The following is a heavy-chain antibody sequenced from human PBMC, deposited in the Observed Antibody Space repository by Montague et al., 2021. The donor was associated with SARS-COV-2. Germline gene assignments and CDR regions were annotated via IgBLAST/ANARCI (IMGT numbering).Heavy chain of an antibody. V-gene: IGHV4-39*01. Sequence: SETLSLTCAVSGGSISSSSYYWGWLRQPPGKGLEWIGSLHYSGSTYYNPSLKSRVSISVDTSKNQFSLKLSSVTAADTAVYYCARLWDTVYYYYGMDVWGQGTTVTVSS. CDR1: GGSISSSSYY. CDR2: LHYSGST. D-gene: IGHD1-26*01. CDR3: ARLWDTVYYYYGMDV. J-gene: IGHJ6*01.